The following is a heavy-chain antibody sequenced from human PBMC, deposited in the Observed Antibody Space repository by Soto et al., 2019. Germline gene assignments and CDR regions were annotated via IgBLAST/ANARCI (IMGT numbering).Heavy chain of an antibody. V-gene: IGHV3-23*01. Sequence: GSLRGSCAASGFTCSSYAMSWVRQAPGKGLEWVSAISGSGCSTYYADSVKGRFTISRDNSKNTLYLQMNSLRAEDTAVYYCAKGAVPTTPVPLFDYWGQGTLVSVSS. J-gene: IGHJ4*02. D-gene: IGHD1-1*01. CDR1: GFTCSSYA. CDR3: AKGAVPTTPVPLFDY. CDR2: ISGSGCST.